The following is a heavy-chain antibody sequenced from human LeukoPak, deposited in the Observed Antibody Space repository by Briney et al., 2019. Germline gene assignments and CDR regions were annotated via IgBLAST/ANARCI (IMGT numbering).Heavy chain of an antibody. CDR1: GFTFSSYD. V-gene: IGHV3-13*01. Sequence: PGGSLRLSCAASGFTFSSYDMHWVRQATGKGLEWVSAIGTAGDTYYPGSVKGRFTISRENAKNSLYLQMNSLRVEDTAVYYCARGVRIAAAGTSLDYWGQGTLVTVSS. CDR3: ARGVRIAAAGTSLDY. D-gene: IGHD6-13*01. J-gene: IGHJ4*02. CDR2: IGTAGDT.